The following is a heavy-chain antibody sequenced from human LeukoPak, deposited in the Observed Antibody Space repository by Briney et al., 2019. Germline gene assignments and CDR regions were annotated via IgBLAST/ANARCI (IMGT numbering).Heavy chain of an antibody. D-gene: IGHD2-2*01. J-gene: IGHJ4*02. CDR2: IYYSGST. V-gene: IGHV4-59*08. CDR3: AGQYCSSTTCYDLFDY. Sequence: SETLSLTCTVSGGSISTYYWSWIRQPPGKGLEWIGYIYYSGSTNYNPSVKSRVTMSVDTSKNHFSLKLSSVTAADTALYYCAGQYCSSTTCYDLFDYWGQGTLVTVSS. CDR1: GGSISTYY.